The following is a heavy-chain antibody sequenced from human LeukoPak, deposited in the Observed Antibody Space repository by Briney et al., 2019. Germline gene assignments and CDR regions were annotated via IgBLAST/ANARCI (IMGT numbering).Heavy chain of an antibody. CDR3: ARDGDGWNFDY. V-gene: IGHV3-74*01. CDR2: IKADGSET. CDR1: GLTFSRYW. D-gene: IGHD5-24*01. J-gene: IGHJ4*02. Sequence: PGGSLRLSCAVSGLTFSRYWMHWVHQAPGKGLVWVSRIKADGSETNYADSVKGRFTVSRDNAKNTLYLQLNSLRVEDTAVYYCARDGDGWNFDYWGQGTLVTVSS.